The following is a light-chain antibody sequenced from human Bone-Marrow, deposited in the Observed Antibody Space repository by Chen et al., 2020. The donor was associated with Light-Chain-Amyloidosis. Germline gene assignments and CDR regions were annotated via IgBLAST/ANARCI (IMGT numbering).Light chain of an antibody. J-gene: IGLJ3*02. CDR3: SSYTTSSTRV. V-gene: IGLV2-14*03. Sequence: QSALNQTASVSGSPGQSITMSCTRTSSDVGGYIYVSWYQQHPGKAPKLMIYDVSNRPSGVYTRFSGSKSGNTASLTISGLQAEDEADYYCSSYTTSSTRVFGGGTKVTVL. CDR2: DVS. CDR1: SSDVGGYIY.